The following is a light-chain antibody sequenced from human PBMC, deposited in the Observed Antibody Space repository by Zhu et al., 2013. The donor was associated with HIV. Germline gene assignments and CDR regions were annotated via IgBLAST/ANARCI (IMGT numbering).Light chain of an antibody. Sequence: EIVLTQSPGTLSLSPGESVTLSCRASQSIYSNYLAWHQQRPGQAPRLLIYGISSRATGIPDRFSGSGSGTDFTLTISSLEPEDFTVYYCQQRSKWPPFTFGQGTKLEIK. CDR1: QSIYSNY. J-gene: IGKJ2*01. CDR2: GIS. CDR3: QQRSKWPPFT. V-gene: IGKV3D-20*02.